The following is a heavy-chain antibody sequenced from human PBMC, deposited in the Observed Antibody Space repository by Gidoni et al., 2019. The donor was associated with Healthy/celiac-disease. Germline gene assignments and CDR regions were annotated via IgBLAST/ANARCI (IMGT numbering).Heavy chain of an antibody. CDR3: ARAPTMITFGGVIVSFDY. CDR1: GFTIRSER. Sequence: EVQLVEYGGGRVKPGGSLRLSWAASGFTIRSERMNLGRQAPGKGLEGVSSISSSSSYIYYADSVKGRFTISRDNAKNSLYLQIISLRAEDTAVYYCARAPTMITFGGVIVSFDYWGQGTLVTVSS. V-gene: IGHV3-21*01. D-gene: IGHD3-16*02. CDR2: ISSSSSYI. J-gene: IGHJ4*02.